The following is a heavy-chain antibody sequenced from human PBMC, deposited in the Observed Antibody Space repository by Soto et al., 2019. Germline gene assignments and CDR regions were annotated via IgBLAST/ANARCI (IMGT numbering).Heavy chain of an antibody. D-gene: IGHD6-13*01. CDR1: VYTFTSYG. J-gene: IGHJ5*02. CDR2: ISAYNGNT. CDR3: ARQGSSWYTNWFDP. Sequence: QVQLVQSGAEVKKPGASVKVSCKASVYTFTSYGISWVRQAPVQVLEWMGWISAYNGNTNYAQKIQCRFNMNTDTSTSKEYMELRSLRSDDTAVYYCARQGSSWYTNWFDPWGQGTLVTVSS. V-gene: IGHV1-18*01.